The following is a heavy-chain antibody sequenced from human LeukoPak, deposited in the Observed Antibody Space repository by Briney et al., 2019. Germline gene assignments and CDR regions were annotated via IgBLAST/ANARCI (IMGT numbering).Heavy chain of an antibody. CDR1: GGSYSGYY. CDR3: ASPQSSTYYYGSGSYYTRAFDI. J-gene: IGHJ3*02. CDR2: INHSGST. Sequence: SETLSLTCAVYGGSYSGYYWSWIRQPPGKGREWIGDINHSGSTNYNPSLKSRVTISVDTSKNQFSLKLSSVTAADTAVYYCASPQSSTYYYGSGSYYTRAFDIWGQGTMVTVSS. D-gene: IGHD3-10*01. V-gene: IGHV4-34*01.